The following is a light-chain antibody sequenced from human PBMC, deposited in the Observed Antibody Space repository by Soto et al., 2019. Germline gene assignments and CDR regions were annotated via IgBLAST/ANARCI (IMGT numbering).Light chain of an antibody. CDR3: QQYTNWLLT. J-gene: IGKJ4*01. CDR1: QSVSSN. Sequence: EIVMTQSPATLSVSPGERATLSCRASQSVSSNLAWYQQNPGQAPRLLIYGASNRATGIPARFSGSGSGTEFTLTISSLQSEDFAVYYCQQYTNWLLTFGGGTKVEIK. V-gene: IGKV3-15*01. CDR2: GAS.